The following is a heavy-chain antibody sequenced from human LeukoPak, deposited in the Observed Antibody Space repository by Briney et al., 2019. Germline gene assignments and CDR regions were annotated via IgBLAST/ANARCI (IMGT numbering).Heavy chain of an antibody. CDR2: INPSGGST. V-gene: IGHV1-46*01. Sequence: ASVKVSCKASGYTFTSYYMHWVRQAPGQGLEWMGIINPSGGSTSYAQKFQGRVTITADKSTSTAYMELSSLRSEDTAVYYCARDFQQLADHWGQGTLVTVSS. J-gene: IGHJ5*02. CDR3: ARDFQQLADH. CDR1: GYTFTSYY. D-gene: IGHD6-6*01.